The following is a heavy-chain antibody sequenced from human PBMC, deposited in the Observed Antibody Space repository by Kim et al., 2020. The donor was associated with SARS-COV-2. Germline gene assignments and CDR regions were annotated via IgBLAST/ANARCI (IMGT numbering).Heavy chain of an antibody. CDR2: ISYDGSNK. V-gene: IGHV3-30-3*01. Sequence: GGSLRLSCAASGFTFSSYAMHWVRQAPGKGLEWVAVISYDGSNKYYADSVKGRFTISRDNSKNTLYLQMNSLRAEDTAVYYCARPPPGYSYGYYFDYWG. J-gene: IGHJ4*01. CDR3: ARPPPGYSYGYYFDY. CDR1: GFTFSSYA. D-gene: IGHD5-18*01.